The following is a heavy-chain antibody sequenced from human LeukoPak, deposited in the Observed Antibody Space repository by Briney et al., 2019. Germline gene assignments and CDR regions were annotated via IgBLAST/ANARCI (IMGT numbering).Heavy chain of an antibody. CDR2: ISSSSSYI. J-gene: IGHJ4*02. CDR1: GFTFSSYG. V-gene: IGHV3-21*01. D-gene: IGHD3-9*01. Sequence: GGSLRLSCAASGFTFSSYGMHWVRQAPGKGLEWVSSISSSSSYIYYADSVKGRFTISRDNAKNSLYLQMNSLRAEDTAVYYCARAKLRYFDWFPSGYFDYWGRGTLVTVSS. CDR3: ARAKLRYFDWFPSGYFDY.